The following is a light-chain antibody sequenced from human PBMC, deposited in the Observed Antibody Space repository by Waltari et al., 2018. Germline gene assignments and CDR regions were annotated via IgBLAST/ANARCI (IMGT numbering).Light chain of an antibody. V-gene: IGKV3-20*01. CDR1: QSVSISY. Sequence: EMVLTQSPGTLSLSPGVRATLSCRASQSVSISYLAWYQQKPGQAPRLLIYGASSRATGIPDRFSGSGSGTDFTLTISRLEPEDFAVYYCQQYGSSPPVTFGQGTRLEIK. J-gene: IGKJ5*01. CDR3: QQYGSSPPVT. CDR2: GAS.